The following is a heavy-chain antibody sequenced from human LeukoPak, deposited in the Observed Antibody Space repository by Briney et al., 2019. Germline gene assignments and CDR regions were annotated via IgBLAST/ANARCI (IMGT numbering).Heavy chain of an antibody. J-gene: IGHJ4*02. V-gene: IGHV3-23*01. CDR1: GFTFSSYA. D-gene: IGHD3-22*01. Sequence: PGGSLRLSCAASGFTFSSYAMSWVRQAPGKGLEWVSGISGSGGSTYYADSVKGRFTISRDNAKNSLYLQMNSLRAEDTAVYYCARYYYDSSGYYCYFDYWGQGTLVTVSS. CDR2: ISGSGGST. CDR3: ARYYYDSSGYYCYFDY.